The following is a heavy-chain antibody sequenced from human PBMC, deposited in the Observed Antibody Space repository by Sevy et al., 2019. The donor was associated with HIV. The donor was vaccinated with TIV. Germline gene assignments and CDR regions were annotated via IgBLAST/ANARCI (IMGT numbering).Heavy chain of an antibody. CDR2: IVWNSGAI. D-gene: IGHD6-19*01. CDR3: VRDTGAHGSASLDY. Sequence: GGSLRLSCAASGFNFDDVAMHWVRQAPGKGLEWVSGIVWNSGAIGYADSAKGRFTIARDNAKNSLYLQMNSLRAEDTALYFCVRDTGAHGSASLDYWGQGTRVTVSS. V-gene: IGHV3-9*01. CDR1: GFNFDDVA. J-gene: IGHJ4*02.